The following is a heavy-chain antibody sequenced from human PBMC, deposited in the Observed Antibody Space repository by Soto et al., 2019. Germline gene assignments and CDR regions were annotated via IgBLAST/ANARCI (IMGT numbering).Heavy chain of an antibody. J-gene: IGHJ4*02. Sequence: QVQLVQSGAEVKKPGASAKVSCKASGYTFTGSQIHWVRQAPGQGLEWMGWINPNSGGTNYAQKFQGRVTMTSDTSINTADMEINGLTTADTAVYYCARGRTIVSPGNWGQGTLVSVSS. V-gene: IGHV1-2*02. D-gene: IGHD2-21*01. CDR3: ARGRTIVSPGN. CDR1: GYTFTGSQ. CDR2: INPNSGGT.